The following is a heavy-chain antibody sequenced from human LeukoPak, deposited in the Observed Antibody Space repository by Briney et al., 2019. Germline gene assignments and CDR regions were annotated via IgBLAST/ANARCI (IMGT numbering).Heavy chain of an antibody. V-gene: IGHV4-34*01. Sequence: PSETLSLTYAVYGGSFSGYYWSWIRQPPGKGLEWIGEINHSGSTNYNPSLKSRVTISVDTSKNQFSLKLSSVTAADTAVYYCARGLSSGWYHWGQGTLVTVSS. CDR2: INHSGST. CDR3: ARGLSSGWYH. D-gene: IGHD6-19*01. J-gene: IGHJ5*02. CDR1: GGSFSGYY.